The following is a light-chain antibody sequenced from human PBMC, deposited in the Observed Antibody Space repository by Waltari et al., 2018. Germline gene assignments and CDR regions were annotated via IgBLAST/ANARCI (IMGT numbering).Light chain of an antibody. Sequence: EIVLTQSPGTLSLSPGERATLSCRASQSVSRTLALDQQKPAQAPRLLIYGASTRATGIPDRFGGSGSGTDFSLTISRLEPEYFAVYYCQHYVRLPVTFGQGTKVEIK. J-gene: IGKJ1*01. CDR2: GAS. CDR1: QSVSRT. CDR3: QHYVRLPVT. V-gene: IGKV3-20*01.